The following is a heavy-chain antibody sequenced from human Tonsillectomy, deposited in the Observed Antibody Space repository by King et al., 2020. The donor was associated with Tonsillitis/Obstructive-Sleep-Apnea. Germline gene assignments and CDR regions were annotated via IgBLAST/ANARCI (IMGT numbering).Heavy chain of an antibody. D-gene: IGHD3-9*01. J-gene: IGHJ2*01. CDR3: IRVHPVTGYPYWYFDL. CDR2: IRSKAYGGTT. V-gene: IGHV3-49*04. CDR1: GFTFGDYA. Sequence: EVQLVESGGGLVQPGRSLRLSCTASGFTFGDYAMSWVRQAPGKGLEWVGFIRSKAYGGTTDYAASVKGRFTISRDDSKSIAYLQMNSLKTEDTAVYYCIRVHPVTGYPYWYFDLWGRGTLVTVSS.